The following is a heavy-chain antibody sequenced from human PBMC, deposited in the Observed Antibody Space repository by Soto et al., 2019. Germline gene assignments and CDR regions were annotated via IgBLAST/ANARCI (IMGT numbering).Heavy chain of an antibody. CDR2: IETNGGGT. J-gene: IGHJ4*02. V-gene: IGHV3-74*01. CDR1: GFTLRGLW. CDR3: ARDPEGYYFDY. Sequence: GGSLRLSCTASGFTLRGLWIHWVRQAPGKGLEWVSRIETNGGGTSYADSVKGRFAISTDSAKNTFYLQMNSLRDDDTAVYYCARDPEGYYFDYWGQGTLVTVSS.